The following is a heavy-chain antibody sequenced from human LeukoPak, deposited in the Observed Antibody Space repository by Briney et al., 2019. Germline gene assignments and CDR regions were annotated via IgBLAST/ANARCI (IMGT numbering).Heavy chain of an antibody. J-gene: IGHJ4*02. CDR2: SFYSGST. D-gene: IGHD1-7*01. V-gene: IGHV4-59*01. Sequence: SETLSLTCTVSGGSISSYYWSWMRQPPGKGLEWIGHSFYSGSTNYNPSLKSRVTISVDRSKNQFSLKLSSVTAADTAVYFCARGTGNWNYRVWGQGTLVTVSS. CDR3: ARGTGNWNYRV. CDR1: GGSISSYY.